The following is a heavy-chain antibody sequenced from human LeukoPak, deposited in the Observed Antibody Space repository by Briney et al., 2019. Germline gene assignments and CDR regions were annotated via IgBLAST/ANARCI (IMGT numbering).Heavy chain of an antibody. V-gene: IGHV3-21*04. J-gene: IGHJ3*02. D-gene: IGHD3-9*01. Sequence: GRSLRLSCAASGFTFSTYSMHWVRQAPGKGLEWVSSISSSSSYIYYADSVKGRFTISRDNAKNSLYLQMNSLRAEDTALYYCAKDMSILTGPRAFDIWGQGTMVTVSS. CDR2: ISSSSSYI. CDR1: GFTFSTYS. CDR3: AKDMSILTGPRAFDI.